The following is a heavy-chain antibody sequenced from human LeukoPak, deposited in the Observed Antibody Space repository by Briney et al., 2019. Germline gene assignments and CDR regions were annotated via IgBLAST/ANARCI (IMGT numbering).Heavy chain of an antibody. D-gene: IGHD3-22*01. CDR3: AAWYDSSGYPDY. Sequence: ASVKVSCKASGYTFTGYYMHWVRQAPGQGLEWIGWIVVGSGNTNYAQKFQERVTITRDMSTSTAYMELSSLRSEDTAVYYCAAWYDSSGYPDYWGQGTLVTVSS. J-gene: IGHJ4*02. CDR1: GYTFTGYY. V-gene: IGHV1-58*02. CDR2: IVVGSGNT.